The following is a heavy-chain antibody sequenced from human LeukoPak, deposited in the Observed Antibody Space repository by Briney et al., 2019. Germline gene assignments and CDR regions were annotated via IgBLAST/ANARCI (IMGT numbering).Heavy chain of an antibody. Sequence: GGSLRLSCAASGFTFSDYYMSWIRQAPGKGLEWASYISSSGSTISYAGSVKGRFTISRDNAKNSLYLQMNSLRAEDTAVYYCARDGAVSLYYFYAMDVWGQGTTVTVAS. CDR3: ARDGAVSLYYFYAMDV. D-gene: IGHD3-16*01. V-gene: IGHV3-11*01. CDR2: ISSSGSTI. CDR1: GFTFSDYY. J-gene: IGHJ6*02.